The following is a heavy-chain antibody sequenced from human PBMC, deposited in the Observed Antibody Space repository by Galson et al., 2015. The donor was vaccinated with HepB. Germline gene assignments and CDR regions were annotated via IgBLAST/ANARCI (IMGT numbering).Heavy chain of an antibody. D-gene: IGHD3-16*02. Sequence: SVKVSCKASGYIFTNYDINWVRQAPGEGLEWLGWINAKSGDRGSAQKFQGRLTMTGNTSTNTTYMELRSLRVDDTAVYYCVRGIVDGSAWGQGTLVTVSS. CDR3: VRGIVDGSA. CDR2: INAKSGDR. CDR1: GYIFTNYD. J-gene: IGHJ5*02. V-gene: IGHV1-8*01.